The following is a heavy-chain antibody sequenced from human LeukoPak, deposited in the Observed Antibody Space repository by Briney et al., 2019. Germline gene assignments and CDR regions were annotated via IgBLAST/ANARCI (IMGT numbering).Heavy chain of an antibody. CDR3: AREVNTMVRGVIGGYFDY. CDR1: GYAFTGYY. D-gene: IGHD3-10*01. Sequence: GASVKVSCKASGYAFTGYYMHWVRQAPGQGREWMGWINPNSGGTNYAQKFQGRVTMTRDTSISTAYMELSRLRSDDTAVYYCAREVNTMVRGVIGGYFDYWGQGTLVTVSS. J-gene: IGHJ4*02. V-gene: IGHV1-2*02. CDR2: INPNSGGT.